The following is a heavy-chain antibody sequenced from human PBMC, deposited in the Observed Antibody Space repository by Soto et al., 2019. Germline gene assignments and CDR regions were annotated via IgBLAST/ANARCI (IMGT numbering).Heavy chain of an antibody. J-gene: IGHJ1*01. CDR2: ISYDGTNK. D-gene: IGHD4-17*01. CDR1: GFTFSSYG. V-gene: IGHV3-30*18. CDR3: AKEDYGDYS. Sequence: VQLVESGGGVVQPGMSLRLSCAAYGFTFSSYGMHWVRQAPGKGLEWVAFISYDGTNKYYPDSVKGRFTISRDNSQNTLSLEMNSLRPEDTAVYFCAKEDYGDYSWGQGTLVTVSS.